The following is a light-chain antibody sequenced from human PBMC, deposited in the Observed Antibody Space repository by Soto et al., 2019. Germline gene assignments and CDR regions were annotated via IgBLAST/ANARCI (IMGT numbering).Light chain of an antibody. Sequence: DIVLTQSPGSLAVSLGETATIKCKSSQSVLRGSNSKNLLAWHQQKPGQPPKVLIYWASSREGGVPDRFRGSGSGTDFTLTFTNVQADDVAVYYCQQYFTTPQTFGPGTKVEIK. CDR3: QQYFTTPQT. J-gene: IGKJ2*01. V-gene: IGKV4-1*01. CDR2: WAS. CDR1: QSVLRGSNSKNL.